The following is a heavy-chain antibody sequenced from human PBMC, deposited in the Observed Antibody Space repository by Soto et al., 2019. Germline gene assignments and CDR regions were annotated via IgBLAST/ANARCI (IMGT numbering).Heavy chain of an antibody. CDR3: ARDLVRGEDNWFDP. V-gene: IGHV4-31*03. Sequence: PSETLSLTCTVSGGSISSGGYYWSWIRQHPGKGLEWIGYIYYSGSTYYKQSLKSRVNISVDTSKNQFSLKLSSVTAADTAVYYCARDLVRGEDNWFDPWGQGTLVTVSS. CDR2: IYYSGST. J-gene: IGHJ5*02. CDR1: GGSISSGGYY. D-gene: IGHD3-10*01.